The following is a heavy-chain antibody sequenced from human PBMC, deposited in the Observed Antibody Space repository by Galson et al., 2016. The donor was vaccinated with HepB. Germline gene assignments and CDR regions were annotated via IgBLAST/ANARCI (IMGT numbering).Heavy chain of an antibody. CDR3: ARDYSSGWFDGSWFDP. J-gene: IGHJ5*02. D-gene: IGHD6-19*01. CDR2: LFSDGDT. Sequence: SLRLSCAASGSTVSRNHTSWVRQAPGKGLEWVSTLFSDGDTSYTDSVKGRFTISRDNPKNTLYLQMNSLRVDDTAVYYCARDYSSGWFDGSWFDPWGQGTLVTVSS. CDR1: GSTVSRNH. V-gene: IGHV3-53*01.